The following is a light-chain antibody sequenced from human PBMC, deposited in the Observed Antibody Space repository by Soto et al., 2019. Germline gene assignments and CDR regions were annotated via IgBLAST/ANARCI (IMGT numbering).Light chain of an antibody. V-gene: IGLV1-44*01. CDR2: SNN. Sequence: QSALTQPPSASGTPGQRVTISCSGSSSNIGSNTVNWYQQLPGTAPKVLIYSNNQRPSGVPDRFSGSKSDTSASLAISGLQSEDDADYYCAAWDYSLNAYVFGIGTQLTVL. J-gene: IGLJ1*01. CDR3: AAWDYSLNAYV. CDR1: SSNIGSNT.